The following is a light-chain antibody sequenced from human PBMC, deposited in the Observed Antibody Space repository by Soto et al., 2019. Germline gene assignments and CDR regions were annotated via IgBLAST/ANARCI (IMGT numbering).Light chain of an antibody. CDR2: DVS. Sequence: CVLTQPASVSGSPGQSITISCTGTSSDVGGYNYVSWYQQHPGKAPKLMIYDVSNRPSGVSNRFSGSKSGNTASLTISGLQAEDEADYYCSSYTSSSRGVFGTGTKVTVL. CDR3: SSYTSSSRGV. CDR1: SSDVGGYNY. J-gene: IGLJ1*01. V-gene: IGLV2-14*01.